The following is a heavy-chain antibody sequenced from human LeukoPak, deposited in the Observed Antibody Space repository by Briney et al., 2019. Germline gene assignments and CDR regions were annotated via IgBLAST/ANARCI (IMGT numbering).Heavy chain of an antibody. D-gene: IGHD6-19*01. CDR2: TYYTSNWHN. J-gene: IGHJ6*02. V-gene: IGHV6-1*01. Sequence: SQTLSLTCAISGDSVSSNTAAGNWIRQSPSRGLEWLGRTYYTSNWHNDYAVSLKSRISINPDTSKNQFSLQLNSVTPEDTAIYYCARSYSSGWYGIDVWGQGTTVTVSS. CDR1: GDSVSSNTAA. CDR3: ARSYSSGWYGIDV.